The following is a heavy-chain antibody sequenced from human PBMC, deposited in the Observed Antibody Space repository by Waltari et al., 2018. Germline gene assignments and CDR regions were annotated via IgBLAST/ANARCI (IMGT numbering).Heavy chain of an antibody. D-gene: IGHD2-15*01. J-gene: IGHJ3*02. V-gene: IGHV4-59*01. CDR3: ARGGVVAIDADAFDI. CDR2: IYYSGST. Sequence: VQLQESVPGLVKPSESLSLTCTVPGGSISSYYWSWIRQPPGKGLEWIGYIYYSGSTNYNPSLKSRVTISVDTSKNQFSLKLSSVTAADTAVYYCARGGVVAIDADAFDIWGQGTMVTVSS. CDR1: GGSISSYY.